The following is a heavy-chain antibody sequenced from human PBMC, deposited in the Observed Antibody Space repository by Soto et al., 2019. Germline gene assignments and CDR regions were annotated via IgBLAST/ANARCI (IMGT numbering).Heavy chain of an antibody. CDR3: AKDPEYRRSTLRNYFDY. CDR1: GFSFSDYG. J-gene: IGHJ4*02. Sequence: QVQLVESGGGVVQPGRSLRLSCVVSGFSFSDYGMHWVRQAPGKGLERVAVIPYDGSNQYYAESVKGRFTISRDNSKNTLYLQMNSLRAEDTAVYYCAKDPEYRRSTLRNYFDYWGQGTLVTVSS. V-gene: IGHV3-30*18. CDR2: IPYDGSNQ. D-gene: IGHD6-6*01.